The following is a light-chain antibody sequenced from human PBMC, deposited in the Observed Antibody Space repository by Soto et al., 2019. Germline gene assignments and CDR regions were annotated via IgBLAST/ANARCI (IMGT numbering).Light chain of an antibody. Sequence: MVLTQSPGTLSLSPGERATLSCRAGQSVSRSYLAWYQQKPGQAPRLLIYGASSRATGIPNRFSGSAYGTEFTLTISRLEPEDLTVYYCQEYGSSPRTFGQGTKVEIQ. CDR2: GAS. CDR1: QSVSRSY. J-gene: IGKJ1*01. CDR3: QEYGSSPRT. V-gene: IGKV3-20*01.